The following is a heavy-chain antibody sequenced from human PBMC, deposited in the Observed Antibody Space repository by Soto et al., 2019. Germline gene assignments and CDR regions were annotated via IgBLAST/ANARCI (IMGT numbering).Heavy chain of an antibody. Sequence: PGGSLRLSCAASGFTFSNYAMSWVRQAPGKGLEWVSAISGSGGITYHADSVKGRFIISRDNSKNTLYLQMNSLRAEDTAIYYCAVGYTSGSGTFDYWGQGTLVTVSS. D-gene: IGHD6-25*01. V-gene: IGHV3-23*01. J-gene: IGHJ4*02. CDR3: AVGYTSGSGTFDY. CDR1: GFTFSNYA. CDR2: ISGSGGIT.